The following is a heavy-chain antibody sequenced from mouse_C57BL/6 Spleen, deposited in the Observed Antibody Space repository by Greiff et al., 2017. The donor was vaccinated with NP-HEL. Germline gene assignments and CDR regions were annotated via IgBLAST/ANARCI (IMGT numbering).Heavy chain of an antibody. CDR1: GYTFTSYW. D-gene: IGHD1-1*01. Sequence: QVQLQQSGAELVRPGSSVKLSCKASGYTFTSYWMHWVKQRPIQGLEWIGNIDPSDSETHYNQKFKDKATLTVDKSSSTAYMQLSSLTSEDSAVYYCARTPYYYGSSYGYAMDYWGQGTSVTVSS. CDR2: IDPSDSET. V-gene: IGHV1-52*01. J-gene: IGHJ4*01. CDR3: ARTPYYYGSSYGYAMDY.